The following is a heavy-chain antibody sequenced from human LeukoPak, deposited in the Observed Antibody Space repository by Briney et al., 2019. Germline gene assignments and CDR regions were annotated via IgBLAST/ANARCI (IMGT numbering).Heavy chain of an antibody. V-gene: IGHV4-30-4*08. D-gene: IGHD6-13*01. Sequence: SETLSLTCTVSGYSISSGDYYWSWIRQPPGKGLEWIGYIYYSGSTYYNPSLKSRVTISVDTSKNQFSLKLSSVTAADTAVYYCARRQGYSSSWYYFDYWGQGTLVTVSS. CDR3: ARRQGYSSSWYYFDY. J-gene: IGHJ4*02. CDR1: GYSISSGDYY. CDR2: IYYSGST.